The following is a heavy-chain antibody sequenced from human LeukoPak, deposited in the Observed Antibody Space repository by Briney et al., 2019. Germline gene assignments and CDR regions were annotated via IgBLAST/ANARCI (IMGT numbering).Heavy chain of an antibody. J-gene: IGHJ4*02. V-gene: IGHV3-30*02. CDR2: MQYDGNNK. Sequence: GGSLRLSCAASAFTFSTYGMHWVRQAPGKGLEWVAFMQYDGNNKYYADSVKGRFTISRDNSQSTLYLQMNSLRSEDTAVYYCAKDRHPQLYCSVGGCPIYFDYWGQGTLVTVSS. CDR1: AFTFSTYG. CDR3: AKDRHPQLYCSVGGCPIYFDY. D-gene: IGHD2-15*01.